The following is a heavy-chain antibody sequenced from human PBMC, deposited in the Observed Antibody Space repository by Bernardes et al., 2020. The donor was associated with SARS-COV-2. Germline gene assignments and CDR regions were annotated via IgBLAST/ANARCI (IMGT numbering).Heavy chain of an antibody. V-gene: IGHV3-7*01. D-gene: IGHD2-2*01. J-gene: IGHJ3*02. Sequence: VGSLRLSCTASEFTFRGYWMSWVRQAPGKGLEWVANVKDDGNEKHYVDFVKGRFTISRDNAKNSLFLQMNSLRVEDSAVYYCARGFDAYNAFDIWGQGTMVTVSS. CDR3: ARGFDAYNAFDI. CDR2: VKDDGNEK. CDR1: EFTFRGYW.